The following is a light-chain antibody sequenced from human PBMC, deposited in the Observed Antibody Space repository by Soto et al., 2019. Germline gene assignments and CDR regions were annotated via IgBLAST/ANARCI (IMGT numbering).Light chain of an antibody. J-gene: IGLJ3*02. CDR2: DVS. CDR3: SAYTSTWV. V-gene: IGLV2-14*01. Sequence: QSALTQPASVSGSPGQSITISCTGPSSDVGGYNYVSWYQQHPGKAPKLMIYDVSNRPSGVSNRFSGSKSGNTASQTISGLQAEDEADYYCSAYTSTWVFGGGTKRTFL. CDR1: SSDVGGYNY.